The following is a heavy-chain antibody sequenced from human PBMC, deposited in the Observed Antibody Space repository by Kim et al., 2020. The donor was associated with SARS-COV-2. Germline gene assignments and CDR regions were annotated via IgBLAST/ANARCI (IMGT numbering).Heavy chain of an antibody. CDR2: IWYDGSNK. Sequence: GGSLRLSCAASGFTFSSYGMHWVRQAPGKGLEWVAVIWYDGSNKYYADSVKGRFTISRDNSKNTLYLQMNSLRAEDTAVYYCARVLLGYCTNGVCPPGYWGQGTLVTVSS. J-gene: IGHJ4*02. CDR1: GFTFSSYG. CDR3: ARVLLGYCTNGVCPPGY. V-gene: IGHV3-33*01. D-gene: IGHD2-8*01.